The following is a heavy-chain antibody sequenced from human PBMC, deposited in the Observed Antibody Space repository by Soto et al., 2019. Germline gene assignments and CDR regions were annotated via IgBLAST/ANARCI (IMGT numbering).Heavy chain of an antibody. Sequence: SQTLSLTCAISGDSVSSNSAAWNWIRQSPSRGLERLGRTYYRSKWYNDYAVSVKSRITINPDTSKNQFSLQLNSVTPEDTAVYYCARAQVRSGWFLFVYWGQGTLVTVSS. CDR3: ARAQVRSGWFLFVY. J-gene: IGHJ4*02. CDR2: TYYRSKWYN. D-gene: IGHD6-19*01. CDR1: GDSVSSNSAA. V-gene: IGHV6-1*01.